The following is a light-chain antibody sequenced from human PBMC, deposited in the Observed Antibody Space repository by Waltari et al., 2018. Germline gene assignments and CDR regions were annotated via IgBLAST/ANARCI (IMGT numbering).Light chain of an antibody. J-gene: IGLJ2*01. V-gene: IGLV2-11*01. Sequence: QSALTQPRSVSGSPGQSVPLSCTGTSRHVGCYKYVSWHQQHTGTPPKLIIFDVSERPSGVPDRFSGSNSGNTASLTISGLQAEDEADYYCCSYAGGYTMAVGGGTKLTVL. CDR3: CSYAGGYTMA. CDR2: DVS. CDR1: SRHVGCYKY.